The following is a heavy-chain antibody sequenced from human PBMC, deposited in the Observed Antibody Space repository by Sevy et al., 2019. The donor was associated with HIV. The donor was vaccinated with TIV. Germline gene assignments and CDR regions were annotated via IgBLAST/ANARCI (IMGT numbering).Heavy chain of an antibody. J-gene: IGHJ6*02. V-gene: IGHV3-23*01. CDR2: VSVTGRST. D-gene: IGHD2-15*01. CDR1: GFTFSSYA. CDR3: TKGYCSGGSSPRDYYYYGMDV. Sequence: GGSLRLSCAASGFTFSSYAMNWVRQAPGKGLDWVSSVSVTGRSTYYADSVEGRFTISRDNSKSTLYLQMNSLGADDTAVYYCTKGYCSGGSSPRDYYYYGMDVWGQGTTVTVSS.